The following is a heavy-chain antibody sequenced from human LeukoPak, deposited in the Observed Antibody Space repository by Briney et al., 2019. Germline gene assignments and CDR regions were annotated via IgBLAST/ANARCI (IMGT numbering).Heavy chain of an antibody. D-gene: IGHD1-26*01. V-gene: IGHV3-74*01. CDR1: GFTFRTTW. Sequence: GGSLRLSCVAPGFTFRTTWMHWVRHATGKGLVWVSRMNSDGADTTSADSVKGRFTMSRDNAENTLYLEMDSLRAEDTAVYYCANGIEGATDYWGQGTLVTVSS. J-gene: IGHJ4*02. CDR2: MNSDGADT. CDR3: ANGIEGATDY.